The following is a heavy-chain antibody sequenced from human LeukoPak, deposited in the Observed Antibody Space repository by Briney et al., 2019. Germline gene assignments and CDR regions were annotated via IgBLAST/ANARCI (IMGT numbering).Heavy chain of an antibody. CDR1: GGSISSSSYY. J-gene: IGHJ4*02. Sequence: ETLSLTCTVSGGSISSSSYYWGWIRQPPGKGLEWVSSISGSGLSTYYADSVKGRFTISRDNSDNTLYLQMNSLRAEDAAIYYCAKHQGVVGATTRGYFDYWGRGTLVTVSS. CDR3: AKHQGVVGATTRGYFDY. D-gene: IGHD1-26*01. CDR2: ISGSGLST. V-gene: IGHV3-23*01.